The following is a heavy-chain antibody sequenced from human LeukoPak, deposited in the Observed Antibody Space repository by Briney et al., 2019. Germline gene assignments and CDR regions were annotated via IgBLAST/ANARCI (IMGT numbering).Heavy chain of an antibody. CDR2: ISHSGST. J-gene: IGHJ4*02. CDR1: GGSISTGTYF. D-gene: IGHD3-9*01. CDR3: ARLLYYDVLAANYGFYFDS. Sequence: SETLSLTCTDAGGSISTGTYFWGWIRQPPGKGLEWIGSISHSGSTYYNPSLKSRATTSVDTSKNQFSLNLTSVTAADTALYFCARLLYYDVLAANYGFYFDSWGQGTLVTVSS. V-gene: IGHV4-39*01.